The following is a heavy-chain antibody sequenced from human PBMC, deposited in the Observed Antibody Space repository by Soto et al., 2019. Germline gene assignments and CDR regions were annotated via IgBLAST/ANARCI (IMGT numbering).Heavy chain of an antibody. CDR2: ISGSGGST. J-gene: IGHJ1*01. CDR3: AKDHSYCSSTSCYPEYFQH. V-gene: IGHV3-23*01. CDR1: GFTFSSYA. D-gene: IGHD2-2*01. Sequence: GGSLRLSCAASGFTFSSYAMSWVRQAPGKGLEWVSAISGSGGSTYYADSGKGRFTISRDNSKNTLYLQMNSLRAEDTAVYYCAKDHSYCSSTSCYPEYFQHWGQGTLVTVSS.